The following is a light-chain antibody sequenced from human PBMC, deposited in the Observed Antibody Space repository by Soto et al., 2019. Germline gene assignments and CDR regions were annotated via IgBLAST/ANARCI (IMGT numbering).Light chain of an antibody. V-gene: IGLV2-14*01. CDR1: SSDVGGYNY. CDR2: DVS. Sequence: QSVLTQPASVSGSPGQSITISCTGTSSDVGGYNYVSWYQQHPGKAPKLMIYDVSNRPSGVSNRFSGSKPGNTASLTISVLQAEDEADYYCSSYTSSSTLVFGTGTKVTVL. CDR3: SSYTSSSTLV. J-gene: IGLJ1*01.